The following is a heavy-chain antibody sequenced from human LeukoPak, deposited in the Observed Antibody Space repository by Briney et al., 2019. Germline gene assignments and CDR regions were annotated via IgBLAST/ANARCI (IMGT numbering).Heavy chain of an antibody. J-gene: IGHJ4*02. V-gene: IGHV3-21*04. CDR2: ISSSSSYI. CDR3: ASHSSGWDYFDY. CDR1: GFTFSSYS. Sequence: PGGSLRLSCAASGFTFSSYSMNWVRQAPGKGLEWVSSISSSSSYIYYADSVKGRFTISRDNAKISLYLQMNSLRAEDTAVYYCASHSSGWDYFDYWGQGTLVTVSS. D-gene: IGHD6-19*01.